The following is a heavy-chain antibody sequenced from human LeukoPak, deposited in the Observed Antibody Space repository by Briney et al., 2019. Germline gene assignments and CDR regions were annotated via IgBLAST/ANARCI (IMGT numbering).Heavy chain of an antibody. Sequence: SETLSLTCTISGVSITSYYWSWIRQPPRKGLEWIGSIYHSGSTDDNPSLKSRVTTSVDTSKNQFSLKLSSVTAADTAVYYCAGRGYYYDSSHYYYFDYWGQGTLVTVSS. CDR2: IYHSGST. D-gene: IGHD3-22*01. CDR3: AGRGYYYDSSHYYYFDY. V-gene: IGHV4-59*08. CDR1: GVSITSYY. J-gene: IGHJ4*02.